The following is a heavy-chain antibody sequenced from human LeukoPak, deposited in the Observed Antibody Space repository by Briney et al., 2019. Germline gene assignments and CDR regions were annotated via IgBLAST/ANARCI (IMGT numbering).Heavy chain of an antibody. V-gene: IGHV4-59*01. CDR3: ARAINYDSSGYYQIDY. CDR2: IYYSGST. D-gene: IGHD3-22*01. Sequence: SETLSLTCTVSGGSISSYYWSWIRQPPGKGLEWIGYIYYSGSTNYNPSLKSRVTISVDTSKNQFSLKLSSVTAADTAVYYCARAINYDSSGYYQIDYWGHGTLVTVSS. J-gene: IGHJ4*01. CDR1: GGSISSYY.